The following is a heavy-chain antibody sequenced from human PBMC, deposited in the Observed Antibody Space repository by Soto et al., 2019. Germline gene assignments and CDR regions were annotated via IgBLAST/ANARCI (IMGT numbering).Heavy chain of an antibody. CDR3: AKGEGPHAVDGSLYYYVMDV. CDR2: IIPIIDRV. Sequence: QVQLVQSGAEVKNPGSSVKVSCKASGDIVSSYTISWLRQAPRHGLEWMGGIIPIIDRVGYAEKYRGRVTITADKSTTTAYMELTDLRSDETAVYYCAKGEGPHAVDGSLYYYVMDVWGQGTTVTVSS. CDR1: GDIVSSYT. J-gene: IGHJ6*02. D-gene: IGHD6-19*01. V-gene: IGHV1-69*06.